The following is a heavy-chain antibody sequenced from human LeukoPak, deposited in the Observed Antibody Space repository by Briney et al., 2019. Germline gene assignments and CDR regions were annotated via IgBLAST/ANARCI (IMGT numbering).Heavy chain of an antibody. Sequence: SETLSLTCTVSGGSISSYYWSWIRQPPGRGLEWIGYIYYSGSTNYNPSLKSRVTISVDTSKIQFSLKLSSVTAADTAVYYCARDLASSGWYGGAFDIWGQGTMVTVSS. CDR1: GGSISSYY. J-gene: IGHJ3*02. CDR2: IYYSGST. V-gene: IGHV4-59*01. D-gene: IGHD6-13*01. CDR3: ARDLASSGWYGGAFDI.